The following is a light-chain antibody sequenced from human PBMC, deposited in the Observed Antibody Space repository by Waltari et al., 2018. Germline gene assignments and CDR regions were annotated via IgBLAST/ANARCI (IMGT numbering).Light chain of an antibody. CDR2: DAS. CDR1: RGVGRA. Sequence: RASRGVGRALAWYQQKPGQPPSLIYYDASSRTTGIPDMFRGSGSGTDFRLNISRVEPEDFAVYYCQMYVRLPVTFGQGTKVEVK. J-gene: IGKJ1*01. CDR3: QMYVRLPVT. V-gene: IGKV3-20*01.